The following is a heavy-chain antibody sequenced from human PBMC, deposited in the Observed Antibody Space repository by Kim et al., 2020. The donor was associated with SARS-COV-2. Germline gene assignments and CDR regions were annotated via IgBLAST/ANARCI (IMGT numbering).Heavy chain of an antibody. CDR2: IDPSDSYT. J-gene: IGHJ6*02. CDR1: GYSFTSYW. D-gene: IGHD3-10*01. V-gene: IGHV5-10-1*01. CDR3: ARNGVWFGELSSFYYYYGMDV. Sequence: GESLKISCKGSGYSFTSYWISWVRQMPGKGLEWMGRIDPSDSYTNYSPSFQGHVTISADKSISTAYLQWSSLKASDTAMYYCARNGVWFGELSSFYYYYGMDVWGQGTTVTVSS.